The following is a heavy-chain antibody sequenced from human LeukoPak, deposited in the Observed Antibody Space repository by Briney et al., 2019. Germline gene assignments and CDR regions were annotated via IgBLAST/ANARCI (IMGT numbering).Heavy chain of an antibody. CDR2: IYYSGST. CDR3: ARVLDSSGWYYFDY. Sequence: SETLSLTCTVSGGSISSYYWSWIRQPLGKGLEWIGYIYYSGSTNYNPSLKSRVTISVDTSKNQFSLKLSSVTAADTAVYYCARVLDSSGWYYFDYWGQGTLVTVSS. J-gene: IGHJ4*02. V-gene: IGHV4-59*01. CDR1: GGSISSYY. D-gene: IGHD6-19*01.